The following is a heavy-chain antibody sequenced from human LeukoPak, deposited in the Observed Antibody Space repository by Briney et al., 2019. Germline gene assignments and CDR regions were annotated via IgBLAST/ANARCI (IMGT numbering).Heavy chain of an antibody. V-gene: IGHV4-31*01. CDR3: ARAVPSGGSCYEDY. J-gene: IGHJ4*02. Sequence: SETLSLTCTVSGGSVSSGSYYWSWIRQHPGKGLEWIAYIYFNGNTYYNPSLKSPVTISVDTSKNQFSLKLSSLTAADSAVYYCARAVPSGGSCYEDYWGQGTLVTVSS. CDR2: IYFNGNT. D-gene: IGHD2-15*01. CDR1: GGSVSSGSYY.